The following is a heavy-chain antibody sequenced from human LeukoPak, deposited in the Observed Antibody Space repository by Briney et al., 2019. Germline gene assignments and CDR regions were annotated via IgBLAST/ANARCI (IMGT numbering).Heavy chain of an antibody. CDR1: GDSIGTYY. V-gene: IGHV4-59*01. J-gene: IGHJ5*02. Sequence: PSETLSLTCTVSGDSIGTYYWSWIRQPPGKGLEWIGYIYYSGSTNYNPSLKSRVTISVDTSKNQFSLKPSSVTAADTAVYYCARGVDIVATIPLWFDPWGQGTLVTVSS. CDR3: ARGVDIVATIPLWFDP. CDR2: IYYSGST. D-gene: IGHD5-12*01.